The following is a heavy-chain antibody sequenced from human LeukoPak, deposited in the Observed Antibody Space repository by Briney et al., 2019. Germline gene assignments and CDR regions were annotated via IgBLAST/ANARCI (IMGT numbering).Heavy chain of an antibody. CDR1: GFTFSSYW. D-gene: IGHD3-3*01. V-gene: IGHV3-74*01. CDR3: ARDSIAIFGVVMYYYMDV. CDR2: INSDGSST. Sequence: PGGSLRLSCAASGFTFSSYWMHWVRQAPGMGLVWVSRINSDGSSTSYADSVKVRFTISRDNAKNTLYLQMNSLRAEDTAVYYCARDSIAIFGVVMYYYMDVWGKGTTVTVSS. J-gene: IGHJ6*03.